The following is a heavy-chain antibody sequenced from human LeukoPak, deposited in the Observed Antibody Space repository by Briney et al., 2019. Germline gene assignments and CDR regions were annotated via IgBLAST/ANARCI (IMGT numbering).Heavy chain of an antibody. D-gene: IGHD2-2*01. CDR3: ARGQSSLGAFDI. CDR1: GGSISSYY. V-gene: IGHV4-59*07. Sequence: SDTLSLTCTVSGGSISSYYWSWIRQPPGKGLEWIGYIYYSATTKYNPSLRSRVTISVDTSKNQFSLKLNSVTAADTAVYYCARGQSSLGAFDIWGQGTMVTVSS. CDR2: IYYSATT. J-gene: IGHJ3*02.